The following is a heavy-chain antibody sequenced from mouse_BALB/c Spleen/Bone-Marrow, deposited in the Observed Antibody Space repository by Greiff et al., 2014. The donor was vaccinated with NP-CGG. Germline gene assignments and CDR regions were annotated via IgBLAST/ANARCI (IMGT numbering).Heavy chain of an antibody. CDR3: ARTDGYYAMDY. CDR2: IHYSGYT. D-gene: IGHD2-3*01. CDR1: GYSITSGYS. Sequence: VQLKESGPDLVKPSQSLSLTCTVTGYSITSGYSWRWIRQFPGNILEWMGYIHYSGYTNYNPSLKSRISITRDTSKNQFFLQLNSVTTEDTATYYCARTDGYYAMDYWGQGTSVTVSS. V-gene: IGHV3-1*02. J-gene: IGHJ4*01.